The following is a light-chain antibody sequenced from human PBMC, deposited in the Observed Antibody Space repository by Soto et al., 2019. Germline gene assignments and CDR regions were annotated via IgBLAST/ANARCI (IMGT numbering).Light chain of an antibody. V-gene: IGLV2-23*01. CDR1: SSDVGSYNL. CDR2: EDI. J-gene: IGLJ2*01. CDR3: CLYAGGTSVV. Sequence: QSALTQPASVSGSPGQSITISCTGTSSDVGSYNLVSWYQQHPGKAPKLMIYEDIERPSGVSNRCSGSKSGNTASLTISGLQTEDEADYYCCLYAGGTSVVFGGGTKLTVL.